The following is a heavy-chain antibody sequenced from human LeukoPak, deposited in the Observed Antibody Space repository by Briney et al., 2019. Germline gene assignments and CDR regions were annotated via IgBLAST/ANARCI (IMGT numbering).Heavy chain of an antibody. CDR3: TREQTGTIVDD. D-gene: IGHD1-1*01. Sequence: SETLSLTCAVSGYSVSAGYDWGWIRQSPGKGLEWIGSISHRGTTYHNPSLKSRLIISLDTSKNQFSLSLTSVTAADTATYYCTREQTGTIVDDWGQGTLVTVSS. V-gene: IGHV4-38-2*02. CDR1: GYSVSAGYD. J-gene: IGHJ4*02. CDR2: ISHRGTT.